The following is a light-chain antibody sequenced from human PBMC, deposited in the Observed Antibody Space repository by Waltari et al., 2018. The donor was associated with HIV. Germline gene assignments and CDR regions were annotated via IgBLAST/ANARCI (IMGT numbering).Light chain of an antibody. CDR2: GAS. J-gene: IGKJ4*01. Sequence: EIVMTQSPATLSVFPGDRATLSCRASQSVSSNLAWYQQKPGQAPRPLIYGASTRATGIPARFSGSGSGTEFTLTISSLQSEDFAVYYCQQYYEWPPLTFGGGTKVEI. V-gene: IGKV3-15*01. CDR3: QQYYEWPPLT. CDR1: QSVSSN.